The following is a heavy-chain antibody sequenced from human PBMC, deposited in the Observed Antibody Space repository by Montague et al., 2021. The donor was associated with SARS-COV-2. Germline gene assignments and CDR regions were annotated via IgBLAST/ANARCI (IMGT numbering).Heavy chain of an antibody. CDR2: MYYTGRT. CDR3: ARSRANVPSRPGFDY. V-gene: IGHV4-61*01. D-gene: IGHD6-6*01. CDR1: GASVAGGNFY. J-gene: IGHJ4*02. Sequence: SETLSLTCTVSGASVAGGNFYWSWIRQPPGKGLEWIGYMYYTGRTNYNPSLESRVTMPVDPSKNQFSLTLTSVTAADTAVYYCARSRANVPSRPGFDYWGQGALVTVSS.